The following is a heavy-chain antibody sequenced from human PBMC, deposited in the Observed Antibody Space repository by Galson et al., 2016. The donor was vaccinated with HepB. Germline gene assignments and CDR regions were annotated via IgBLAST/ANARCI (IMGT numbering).Heavy chain of an antibody. D-gene: IGHD6-25*01. V-gene: IGHV4-59*01. Sequence: ETLSLTCTVSGYSISSYHWSWIRLSPGQGLEWIGHIYYTGRTTYNPSLKSRVTISVDVSRKQFSLQLRSVTAADAAVYFCARGPQYSSAGNNAFDTWGQGTMVTVS. CDR1: GYSISSYH. CDR3: ARGPQYSSAGNNAFDT. CDR2: IYYTGRT. J-gene: IGHJ3*02.